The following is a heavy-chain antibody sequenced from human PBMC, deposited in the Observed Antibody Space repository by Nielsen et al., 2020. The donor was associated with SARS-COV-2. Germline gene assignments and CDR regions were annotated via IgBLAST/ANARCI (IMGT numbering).Heavy chain of an antibody. CDR2: IKQDGSEK. Sequence: GGSLRLSCAASGFTFSSYWMSWVRQAPGKGLEWVANIKQDGSEKYYVDSVKGRFTISRDNAKNSLYLQMNSLRAEDTAVYYCAREDIVVVPAAMGGFEGYYGMDVWGQGTTVTVSS. CDR1: GFTFSSYW. J-gene: IGHJ6*02. CDR3: AREDIVVVPAAMGGFEGYYGMDV. V-gene: IGHV3-7*01. D-gene: IGHD2-2*01.